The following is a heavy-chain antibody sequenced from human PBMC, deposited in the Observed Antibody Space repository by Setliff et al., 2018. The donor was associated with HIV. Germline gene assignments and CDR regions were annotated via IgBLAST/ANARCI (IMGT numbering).Heavy chain of an antibody. CDR1: GFTFHYYA. Sequence: QAGGSLRLSCAASGFTFHYYAMHWVRQAPGKGLEWVALIAYDGGDEYFADSVRGRFAISRDHSRNTLHLQMNGLRPEDTAVYYCVKDVLKFWSGSGALDFWGPGTLVTVSS. J-gene: IGHJ4*02. V-gene: IGHV3-30*09. CDR2: IAYDGGDE. CDR3: VKDVLKFWSGSGALDF. D-gene: IGHD3-3*01.